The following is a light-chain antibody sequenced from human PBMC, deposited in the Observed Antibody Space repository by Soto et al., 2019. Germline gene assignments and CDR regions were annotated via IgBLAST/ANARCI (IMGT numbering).Light chain of an antibody. J-gene: IGLJ2*01. CDR3: QVWDSDSDHVV. V-gene: IGLV3-21*02. CDR2: VDS. CDR1: NIGVKS. Sequence: SYELTQPPSVSVAPGQTATITCGGNNIGVKSVHWYQQKPGQAPVLVVYVDSDRPSGIPERFSGSNSGNTATLTISRVEAGDEADYYCQVWDSDSDHVVFGGGTKVTVL.